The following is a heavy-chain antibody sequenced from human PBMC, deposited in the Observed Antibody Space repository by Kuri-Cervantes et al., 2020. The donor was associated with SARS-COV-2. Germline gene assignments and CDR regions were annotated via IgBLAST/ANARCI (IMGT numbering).Heavy chain of an antibody. D-gene: IGHD6-19*01. CDR2: ISSSGSTT. CDR1: GFTFSSYE. Sequence: GGSLRLSCAASGFTFSSYEMNWVRQAPGKGLEWVSYISSSGSTTYYADSVKRRFTISRDNSKNTLYLQMNSLRAEDTAVYYCAKVAVAGTEGVYGMDVWGQGTTVTVSS. CDR3: AKVAVAGTEGVYGMDV. V-gene: IGHV3-48*03. J-gene: IGHJ6*02.